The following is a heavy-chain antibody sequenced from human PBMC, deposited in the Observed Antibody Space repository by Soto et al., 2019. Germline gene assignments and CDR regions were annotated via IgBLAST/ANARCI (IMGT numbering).Heavy chain of an antibody. CDR3: ATTLITYDFWSGNPYGYGMDV. D-gene: IGHD3-3*01. V-gene: IGHV1-58*01. Sequence: SVKVSCKASGFTFTSSAVQWVRQARGQRLEWIGWIVVGSGNTNYAQKFQERVTITRDMSTSTAYMELSSLRSEDTAVYYCATTLITYDFWSGNPYGYGMDVWGQGTTVTVSS. J-gene: IGHJ6*02. CDR1: GFTFTSSA. CDR2: IVVGSGNT.